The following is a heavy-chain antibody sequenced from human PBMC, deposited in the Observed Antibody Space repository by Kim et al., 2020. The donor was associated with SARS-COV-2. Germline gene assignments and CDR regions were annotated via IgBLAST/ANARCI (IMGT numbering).Heavy chain of an antibody. Sequence: GGSLRLSCAASGFSFSDYYMTWIRQAPGQGLEWISDISSSGHTSYADSVKGRFTISIDSATKSLYLQMISLRAEDTAVYYCARDRDGYNSFDFWGQGTLVTVSS. CDR2: ISSSGHT. CDR1: GFSFSDYY. D-gene: IGHD5-12*01. V-gene: IGHV3-11*06. CDR3: ARDRDGYNSFDF. J-gene: IGHJ4*02.